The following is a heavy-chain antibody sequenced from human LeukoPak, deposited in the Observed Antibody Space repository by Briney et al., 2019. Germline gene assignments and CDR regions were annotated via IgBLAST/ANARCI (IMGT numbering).Heavy chain of an antibody. D-gene: IGHD3-22*01. CDR3: ARHEDYYDSSVYQPHGEYFQH. CDR1: GGSFSGYY. CDR2: INHSGST. J-gene: IGHJ1*01. V-gene: IGHV4-34*01. Sequence: SETLSLTCAVYGGSFSGYYWSWIRQPPGKGLEWIGEINHSGSTNYNPSLKSRVTISVDTSKNQFSLKLSPVTAADTAVYYCARHEDYYDSSVYQPHGEYFQHWGQGTLVTVSS.